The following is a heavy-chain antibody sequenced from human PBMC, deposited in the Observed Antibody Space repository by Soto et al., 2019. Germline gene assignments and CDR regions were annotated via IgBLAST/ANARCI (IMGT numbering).Heavy chain of an antibody. Sequence: QVQLVQSGAEVKKPGSSVNVSCRASGGTFSKFVVSWVRQAPGQGLEWMGRIIPLFGTTNYAQQFQGRVTITAVNSATTAYMELSSLRSDDTALYYCASREGVAGAATYIAAGYDCNGCGQGTLVTVSS. CDR1: GGTFSKFV. D-gene: IGHD3-22*01. CDR2: IIPLFGTT. J-gene: IGHJ1*01. V-gene: IGHV1-69*06. CDR3: ASREGVAGAATYIAAGYDCNG.